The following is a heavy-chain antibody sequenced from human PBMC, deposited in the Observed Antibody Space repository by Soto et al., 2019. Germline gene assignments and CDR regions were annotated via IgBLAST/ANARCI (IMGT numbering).Heavy chain of an antibody. CDR2: INGDNGNT. V-gene: IGHV1-18*04. D-gene: IGHD4-17*01. Sequence: QVQLVQSGAAVKKPGASVKVSCQASGYSFSNNGISWVRQAPGQGFEWMGWINGDNGNTNYAQKFQGRVTMTTDTSTSRAYMELRSLRSDDKAVDYCARDLGYGDYGTDFWGQGTLVTVSS. J-gene: IGHJ4*02. CDR3: ARDLGYGDYGTDF. CDR1: GYSFSNNG.